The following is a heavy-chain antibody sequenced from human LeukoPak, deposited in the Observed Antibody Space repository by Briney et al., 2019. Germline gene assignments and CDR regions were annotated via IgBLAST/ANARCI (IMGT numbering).Heavy chain of an antibody. D-gene: IGHD6-13*01. CDR3: ARIIAAAGTGAFDI. CDR2: IYYSGST. CDR1: GGSISTSNYY. J-gene: IGHJ3*02. Sequence: SETLSLTCTVSGGSISTSNYYWGWIRQPPGKGLEWIGSIYYSGSTYYNPSLKSRVTISVDTSKNQFSLKLSSVTAADTAVYYCARIIAAAGTGAFDIWGQGTMVTVSS. V-gene: IGHV4-39*07.